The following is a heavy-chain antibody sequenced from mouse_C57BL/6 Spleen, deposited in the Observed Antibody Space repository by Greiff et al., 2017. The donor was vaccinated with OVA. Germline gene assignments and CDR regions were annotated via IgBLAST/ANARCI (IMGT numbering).Heavy chain of an antibody. CDR3: ASAFITTVVATDY. CDR2: IYPGDGDT. J-gene: IGHJ2*01. Sequence: QVQLQQSGAELVKPGASVKISCKASGYAFSSYWMNWVKQRPGKGLEWIGQIYPGDGDTKYNGKFKGKATMTADKSSSTAYMQLSSLTSEDSAVDFCASAFITTVVATDYWGQGTTLTVSS. V-gene: IGHV1-80*01. D-gene: IGHD1-1*01. CDR1: GYAFSSYW.